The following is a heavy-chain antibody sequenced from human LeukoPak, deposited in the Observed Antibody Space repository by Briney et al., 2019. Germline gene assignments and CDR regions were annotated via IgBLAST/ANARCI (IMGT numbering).Heavy chain of an antibody. D-gene: IGHD1-26*01. V-gene: IGHV3-66*01. Sequence: GGSLRLSCAASGFTVSSNYMSWVRQAPGKGLEWVSVIYSGGSTYYADSVKGRFTISRDNSKNTLYLQMNSLRAEDTAVYYCARDPSELWEPSSWGQGTLVTVSS. J-gene: IGHJ5*02. CDR2: IYSGGST. CDR1: GFTVSSNY. CDR3: ARDPSELWEPSS.